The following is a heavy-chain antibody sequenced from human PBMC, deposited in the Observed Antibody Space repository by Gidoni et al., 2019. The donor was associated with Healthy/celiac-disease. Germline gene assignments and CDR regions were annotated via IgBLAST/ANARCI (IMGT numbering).Heavy chain of an antibody. CDR1: GGTFSSYT. D-gene: IGHD5-12*01. CDR3: ARGSGYDNYYYYGMDV. J-gene: IGHJ6*02. Sequence: QVQLVQSGAEVKKPGSSVKVSCKASGGTFSSYTISWVRQAPGQGLAWMGRIIPILGIANYAQKFQGRVTITADKSTSTAYMELSSLRSEDTAVYYCARGSGYDNYYYYGMDVWGQGTTVTVSS. V-gene: IGHV1-69*02. CDR2: IIPILGIA.